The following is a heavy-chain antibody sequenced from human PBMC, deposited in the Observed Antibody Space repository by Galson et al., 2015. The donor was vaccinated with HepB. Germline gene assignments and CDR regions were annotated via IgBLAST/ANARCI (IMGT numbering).Heavy chain of an antibody. Sequence: FLRLSCAASGFTFSSYAMHWVRQAPGKGLEWVAVISYDGSNKYYADSVKRRFTISRDNSKNTLYLQMNSLRAEDTAVYYCARGLIAVAGTPPTDVFDYWGQGTLVTVSS. V-gene: IGHV3-30-3*01. J-gene: IGHJ4*02. D-gene: IGHD6-19*01. CDR1: GFTFSSYA. CDR3: ARGLIAVAGTPPTDVFDY. CDR2: ISYDGSNK.